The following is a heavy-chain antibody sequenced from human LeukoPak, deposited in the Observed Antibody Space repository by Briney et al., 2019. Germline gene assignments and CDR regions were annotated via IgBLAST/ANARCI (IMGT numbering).Heavy chain of an antibody. Sequence: PSETLSLTCTVSGGSISNYYWSWIRQPPGKGLEWIGYIYYSGSTNYNPSLKSRVTISVDTSKNQFSLKLSSVTAADTAVYYCASSSSSGAVDYWGQGTLVTVSS. CDR3: ASSSSSGAVDY. D-gene: IGHD6-6*01. CDR1: GGSISNYY. V-gene: IGHV4-59*01. J-gene: IGHJ4*02. CDR2: IYYSGST.